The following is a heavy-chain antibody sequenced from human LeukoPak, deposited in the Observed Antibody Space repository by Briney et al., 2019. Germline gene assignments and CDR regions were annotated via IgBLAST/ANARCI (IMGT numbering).Heavy chain of an antibody. CDR2: INHSGST. CDR3: ATIQVGSFDY. D-gene: IGHD1-26*01. Sequence: SETLSLTCAGYGGSFSGYYWSWIRQPPGKGLEWIGEINHSGSTNYNPSLKSRVTISVDTSKNQFSLKLSSVTAADTAVYYCATIQVGSFDYWGQGTLVTVSS. J-gene: IGHJ4*02. CDR1: GGSFSGYY. V-gene: IGHV4-34*01.